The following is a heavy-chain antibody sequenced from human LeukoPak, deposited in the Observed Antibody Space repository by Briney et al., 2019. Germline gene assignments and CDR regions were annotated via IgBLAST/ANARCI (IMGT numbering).Heavy chain of an antibody. CDR2: INHSGST. V-gene: IGHV4-34*01. J-gene: IGHJ6*02. Sequence: SETLSLTCAVYGGSFSGYYWSWIRQPPGKGLEWIGEINHSGSTNYNPPLKSRVTISVDTSKNQFSLKLSSVTAADTAVYYCARGDFWSGPDVWGQGTTVTVSS. CDR1: GGSFSGYY. CDR3: ARGDFWSGPDV. D-gene: IGHD3-3*01.